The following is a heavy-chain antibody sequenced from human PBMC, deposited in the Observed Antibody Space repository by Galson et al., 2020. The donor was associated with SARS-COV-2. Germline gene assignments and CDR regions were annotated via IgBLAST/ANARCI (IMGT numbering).Heavy chain of an antibody. J-gene: IGHJ4*02. V-gene: IGHV3-23*01. CDR3: ALLRGTYYIDY. Sequence: GESLKISCAASGFTFNSYDLSWVRQIPGKGLEWVSTISDSGGSTYSADSVKGRFTISRDNSKNTLSLQMNSLRADDTALYYCALLRGTYYIDYWGQGTLVTVSS. CDR2: ISDSGGST. D-gene: IGHD1-26*01. CDR1: GFTFNSYD.